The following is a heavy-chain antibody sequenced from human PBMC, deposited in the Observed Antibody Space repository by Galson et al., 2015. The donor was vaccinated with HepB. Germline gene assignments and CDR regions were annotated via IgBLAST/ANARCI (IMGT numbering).Heavy chain of an antibody. D-gene: IGHD6-6*01. CDR3: ARDGRAARGYFDY. CDR2: IYYSGST. CDR1: GGSISSSSYY. J-gene: IGHJ4*02. V-gene: IGHV4-39*07. Sequence: ETLSLTCTVSGGSISSSSYYWGWIRQPPGKGLEWIGSIYYSGSTYYNPSLKSRVTISVDTSKNQFSLKLSSVTAADTAVYYCARDGRAARGYFDYWGQGTLVTVSS.